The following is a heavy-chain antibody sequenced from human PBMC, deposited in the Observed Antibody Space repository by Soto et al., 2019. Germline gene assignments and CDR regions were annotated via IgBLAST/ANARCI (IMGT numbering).Heavy chain of an antibody. D-gene: IGHD2-15*01. CDR2: ISSSGSTI. CDR1: GFTFSDYY. J-gene: IGHJ4*02. Sequence: PGGSLRLSCAASGFTFSDYYMSWIRQAPGKGLEWVSYISSSGSTIYYADSVKGRFTISRDNAKNSLYLQMNSLRAEDTAVYYCAREGARDCSGGSCYVFSFDYWGQGTLVTVSS. V-gene: IGHV3-11*01. CDR3: AREGARDCSGGSCYVFSFDY.